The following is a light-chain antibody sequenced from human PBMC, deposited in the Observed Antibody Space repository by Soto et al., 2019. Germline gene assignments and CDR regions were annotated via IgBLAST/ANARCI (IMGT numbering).Light chain of an antibody. Sequence: QSALTQPASVSGSPGQSITISCTGTSSDVGGYKYVSWYQQHPGKAPKLMIYEVSNRPSGVSNRFSGSKSGNTASLTISGLQAEDEADYYCSSYTSSSPVVFGGGTKRTVL. J-gene: IGLJ2*01. CDR2: EVS. V-gene: IGLV2-14*01. CDR3: SSYTSSSPVV. CDR1: SSDVGGYKY.